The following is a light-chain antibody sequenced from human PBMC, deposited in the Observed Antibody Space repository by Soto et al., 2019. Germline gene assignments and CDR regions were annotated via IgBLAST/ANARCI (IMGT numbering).Light chain of an antibody. CDR1: QSVSSN. Sequence: DILMTQSPATLSLSPGGRATLSCRASQSVSSNLAWYQQKPGQAPRLLIQRASTRATGIPARFSGSGSGTEFTLTISSLQSEDFAVYFCQQYNNWPGTFCQGTKLEIK. J-gene: IGKJ1*01. V-gene: IGKV3-15*01. CDR3: QQYNNWPGT. CDR2: RAS.